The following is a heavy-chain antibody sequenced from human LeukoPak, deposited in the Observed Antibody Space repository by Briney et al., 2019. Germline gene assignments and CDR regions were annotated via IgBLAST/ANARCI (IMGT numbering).Heavy chain of an antibody. CDR2: FIPIFGTA. D-gene: IGHD3-3*01. V-gene: IGHV1-69*05. CDR1: GGTFGSYA. CDR3: ARSLSDFWSGYYYGADY. J-gene: IGHJ4*02. Sequence: SVKVSCKASGGTFGSYAISWVRQAPGQGLEWMGGFIPIFGTANYAQKFQGRVTITTDESTSTAYMELSSLRSEDTAVYYCARSLSDFWSGYYYGADYWGQGTLVTVSS.